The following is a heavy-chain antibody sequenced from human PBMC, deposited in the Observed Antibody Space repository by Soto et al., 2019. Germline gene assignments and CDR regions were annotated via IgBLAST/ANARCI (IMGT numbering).Heavy chain of an antibody. CDR1: GYSFTNYW. D-gene: IGHD2-2*01. Sequence: VQLVQSGAEVKKPGASVKVSCKASGYSFTNYWIGWVRQMPGKGLEWMGLIYPGDSDTRYSPSFEGQVTISADKPISTAYLQWSGLKASDTAMYYCARRKASSTTSLSFRAGFDYWGQGTLVTVSS. CDR2: IYPGDSDT. CDR3: ARRKASSTTSLSFRAGFDY. J-gene: IGHJ4*02. V-gene: IGHV5-51*04.